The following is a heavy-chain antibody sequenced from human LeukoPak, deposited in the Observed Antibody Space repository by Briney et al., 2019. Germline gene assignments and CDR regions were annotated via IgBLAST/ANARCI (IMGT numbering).Heavy chain of an antibody. V-gene: IGHV4-59*01. D-gene: IGHD3-3*01. CDR1: GGSISSYY. Sequence: SETLSLTCTVSGGSISSYYWSWIRQPPGKGLEWIGYIYYSGSTNYNPSLKSRVTISVDTSKNQFSLKLSSVTAADTAVYYCARGGGFWSGYYLDYWGQGTLVTVPS. J-gene: IGHJ4*02. CDR3: ARGGGFWSGYYLDY. CDR2: IYYSGST.